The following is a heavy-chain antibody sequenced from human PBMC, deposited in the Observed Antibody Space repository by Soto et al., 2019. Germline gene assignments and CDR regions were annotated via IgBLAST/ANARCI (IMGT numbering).Heavy chain of an antibody. Sequence: EVQLVESGGGLVQPGGSLRLSCAASGFTFSSYSMNWVRQAPGKGLEWVSYISSSSSTIYYADSVKGRFTISRDNAKNSLSLQMNSLRAEDTAVYYCARDYGDYVCWFDPWGQGTLVTVSS. J-gene: IGHJ5*02. CDR2: ISSSSSTI. V-gene: IGHV3-48*01. CDR1: GFTFSSYS. D-gene: IGHD4-17*01. CDR3: ARDYGDYVCWFDP.